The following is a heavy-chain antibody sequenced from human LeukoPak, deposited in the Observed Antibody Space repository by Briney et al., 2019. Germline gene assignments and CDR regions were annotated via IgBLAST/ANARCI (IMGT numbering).Heavy chain of an antibody. D-gene: IGHD2-15*01. V-gene: IGHV1-8*02. Sequence: GASVKVSCKASGYTFTSYDINWVRQATGQGLEWMGWMNPNSGNIGYAQKFQGRVTMTRDTSISTAYMELSRLRSDDTAVYYCARELPIGYCSGGSCYFDYWGQGTLVTVSS. CDR2: MNPNSGNI. CDR3: ARELPIGYCSGGSCYFDY. CDR1: GYTFTSYD. J-gene: IGHJ4*02.